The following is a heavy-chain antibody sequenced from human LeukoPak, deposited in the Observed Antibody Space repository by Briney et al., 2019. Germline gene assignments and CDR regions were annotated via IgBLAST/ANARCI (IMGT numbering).Heavy chain of an antibody. CDR1: GSSISSYY. CDR2: IYYSGST. CDR3: ARVATMDFDY. D-gene: IGHD3-10*01. Sequence: SETLSLTCTVSGSSISSYYWSWIRQPPGKGLEWIGYIYYSGSTNYNPSLKSRVTISVDTSKNQFPLKLSSVTAADTAVYYCARVATMDFDYWGQGTLVTVSS. V-gene: IGHV4-59*01. J-gene: IGHJ4*02.